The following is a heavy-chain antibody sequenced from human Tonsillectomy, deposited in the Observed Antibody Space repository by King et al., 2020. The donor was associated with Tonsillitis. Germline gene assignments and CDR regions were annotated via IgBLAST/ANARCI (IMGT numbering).Heavy chain of an antibody. V-gene: IGHV3-33*01. CDR2: LWYDGSNK. J-gene: IGHJ3*02. CDR1: GFTFSSYG. CDR3: ARSIQSANSDVFDI. D-gene: IGHD2/OR15-2a*01. Sequence: VQLVESGGGVVQPGRSLRLSCAASGFTFSSYGMHWARQAPGKGLEWVAALWYDGSNKYYVDSVKGRFTISRDNSKNILYLQMDSLRAEDTAMYHCARSIQSANSDVFDIWGQGTMVTVSS.